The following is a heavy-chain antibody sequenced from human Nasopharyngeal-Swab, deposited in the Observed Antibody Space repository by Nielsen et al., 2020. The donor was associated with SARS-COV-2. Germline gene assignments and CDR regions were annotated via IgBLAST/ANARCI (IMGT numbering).Heavy chain of an antibody. J-gene: IGHJ1*01. V-gene: IGHV3-23*01. CDR2: ISSSGSAT. Sequence: GGSLRLSYVASGFTFSRYGMTWVRQAPVKGLAWVSAISSSGSATYYADSVKGRFTISRDNSKNTLYLQMNSLRAEDTALYYCVKEEPVAGFLDSEYFHEWGQGTLVTVSS. D-gene: IGHD6-19*01. CDR3: VKEEPVAGFLDSEYFHE. CDR1: GFTFSRYG.